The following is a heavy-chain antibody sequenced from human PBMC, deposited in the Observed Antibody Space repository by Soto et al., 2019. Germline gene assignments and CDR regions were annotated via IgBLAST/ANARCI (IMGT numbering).Heavy chain of an antibody. CDR1: GGTFSSYA. D-gene: IGHD5-12*01. V-gene: IGHV1-69*01. Sequence: QVQLVQSGAEVKKPGSSVKVSCKASGGTFSSYAISWVRQAPGQGLEWMGGIIPIFGTANYAQKIQGRVTITADESTSTAYRELSSLRSEDTAVYYCARSGGYCGYESGYFDYWGQGTLVTVSS. CDR3: ARSGGYCGYESGYFDY. J-gene: IGHJ4*02. CDR2: IIPIFGTA.